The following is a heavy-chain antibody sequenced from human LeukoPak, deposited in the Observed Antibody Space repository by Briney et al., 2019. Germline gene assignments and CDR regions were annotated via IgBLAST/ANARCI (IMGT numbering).Heavy chain of an antibody. D-gene: IGHD6-19*01. V-gene: IGHV3-23*01. Sequence: GGSLRLSCAASGFTFSSYAMSWVRQAPGKGLESFSAISGSGVSTYYADSVKGRFTIYRDTSKNTLYLQMNSLRAEDTAVYYCAKWRVSSGCDYWGQGTLVTVSS. CDR1: GFTFSSYA. J-gene: IGHJ4*02. CDR3: AKWRVSSGCDY. CDR2: ISGSGVST.